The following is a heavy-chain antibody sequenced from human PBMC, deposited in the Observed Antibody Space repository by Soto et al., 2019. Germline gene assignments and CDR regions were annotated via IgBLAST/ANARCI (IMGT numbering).Heavy chain of an antibody. CDR1: GYTFSNYG. Sequence: QVQLVQSGAEVKKPGASVKASCKTSGYTFSNYGINWVRQAPGQGLEWMGWISAYNGNTNFAQKLQGRVSLTTDTSTTTAYMELRSLTSDDTAVYYCARDLVPGYTGYSDYWGQGTLVTVSS. CDR3: ARDLVPGYTGYSDY. J-gene: IGHJ4*02. D-gene: IGHD5-12*01. CDR2: ISAYNGNT. V-gene: IGHV1-18*01.